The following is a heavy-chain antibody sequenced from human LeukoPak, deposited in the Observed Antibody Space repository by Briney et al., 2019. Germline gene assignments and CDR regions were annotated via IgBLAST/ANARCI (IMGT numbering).Heavy chain of an antibody. CDR2: IIPILGIA. Sequence: SVKVSCKASGGTFSSYAISWVRQAPGQGLEWMGRIIPILGIANYAQKFQGRVTITADKSTSTAYMELSSLRSEDTAVYYCARGPIAVAGTVDYWGQGTLVTVSS. D-gene: IGHD6-19*01. CDR1: GGTFSSYA. V-gene: IGHV1-69*04. CDR3: ARGPIAVAGTVDY. J-gene: IGHJ4*02.